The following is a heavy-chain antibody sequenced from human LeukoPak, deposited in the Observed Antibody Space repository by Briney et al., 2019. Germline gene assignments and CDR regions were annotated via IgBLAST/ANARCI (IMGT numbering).Heavy chain of an antibody. V-gene: IGHV3-7*01. Sequence: PGGSLRLSCAASGFPLSGFWMGWVRQAPVKGLEWVANVDNDGNEKYYAGSVQGRFTISRDKAKNSLYLQMNSLRADDTAVYYCSRYSSHFAMDVWGQGTTVIVSS. CDR1: GFPLSGFW. CDR3: SRYSSHFAMDV. J-gene: IGHJ6*02. CDR2: VDNDGNEK. D-gene: IGHD2-21*01.